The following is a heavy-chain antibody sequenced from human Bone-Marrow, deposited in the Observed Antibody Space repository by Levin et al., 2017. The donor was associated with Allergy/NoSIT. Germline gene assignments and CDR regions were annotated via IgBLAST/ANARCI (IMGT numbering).Heavy chain of an antibody. J-gene: IGHJ4*02. V-gene: IGHV4-31*03. CDR2: IYYSGST. CDR1: GGSISSGGYY. D-gene: IGHD3-9*01. Sequence: PSETLSLTCTVSGGSISSGGYYWSWIRQNPGKGLDWIGYIYYSGSTYDNPSLKSRLSMSIDTSKNQFSLKLTSVTAADTAVYYCARGGGTYDALTGDLEGNYFDYWGQGILVTVSS. CDR3: ARGGGTYDALTGDLEGNYFDY.